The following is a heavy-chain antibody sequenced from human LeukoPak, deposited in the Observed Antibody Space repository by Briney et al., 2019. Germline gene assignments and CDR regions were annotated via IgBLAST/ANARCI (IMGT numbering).Heavy chain of an antibody. D-gene: IGHD1-26*01. Sequence: GESLKISCKGSGYSFNTYWIGWVRQMPGKGLEWMGIIYPGDSDTKYSPSFQGQVTISADKSISTAYLLWSSLKASDTAIYYCARQEYSGSYLDSWGQGTLVTVSS. CDR3: ARQEYSGSYLDS. CDR2: IYPGDSDT. J-gene: IGHJ4*02. CDR1: GYSFNTYW. V-gene: IGHV5-51*01.